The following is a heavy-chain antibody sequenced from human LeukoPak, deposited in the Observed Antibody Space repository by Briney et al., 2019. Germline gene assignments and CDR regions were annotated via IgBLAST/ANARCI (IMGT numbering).Heavy chain of an antibody. V-gene: IGHV3-74*01. Sequence: GGSLRLSCAASGFTFSSYWMHWVRQAPGKGLVWVSRINSDGSRTNYADSVKGRFTISRDNAKNTLYLQMNSLRAEDTAVYPCARDGSAWLPFDYWGQGTLVTVSS. CDR1: GFTFSSYW. D-gene: IGHD6-19*01. CDR3: ARDGSAWLPFDY. J-gene: IGHJ4*02. CDR2: INSDGSRT.